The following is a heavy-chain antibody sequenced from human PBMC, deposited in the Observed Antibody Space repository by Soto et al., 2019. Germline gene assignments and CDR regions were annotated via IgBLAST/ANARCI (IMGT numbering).Heavy chain of an antibody. V-gene: IGHV3-30*18. CDR3: AKQLRGSGWYPLDS. J-gene: IGHJ4*02. D-gene: IGHD6-19*01. CDR2: SSFDGTQQ. CDR1: EFSLSSSD. Sequence: GGSLRLSCTASEFSLSSSDMHWVRRAPGKGPEWLAVSSFDGTQQFYGDSVKGRFTVSRDNSNNTLYLEMNSLRTEDTAVYYCAKQLRGSGWYPLDSWGQGTPVTVSS.